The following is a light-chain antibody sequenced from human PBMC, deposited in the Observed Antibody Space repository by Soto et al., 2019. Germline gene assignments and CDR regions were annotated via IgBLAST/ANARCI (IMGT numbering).Light chain of an antibody. CDR2: YTS. CDR3: QQYKIWPT. CDR1: QYVGTR. V-gene: IGKV3-15*01. J-gene: IGKJ1*01. Sequence: EILLTQSPATLSSSPGETATLSCRASQYVGTRLAWYQHKPGQAPRLLIYYTSNRATGIPARLSGSGSGTEFTLTIRSLQSEDVAVYFCQQYKIWPTFGQGTKVDIK.